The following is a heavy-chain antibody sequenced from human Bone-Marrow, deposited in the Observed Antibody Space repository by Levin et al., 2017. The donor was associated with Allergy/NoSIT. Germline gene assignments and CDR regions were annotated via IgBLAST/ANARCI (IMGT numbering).Heavy chain of an antibody. CDR2: IYSGGST. CDR3: IKDHKVSHFGY. Sequence: GESLKISCVASGVTVSDNYMSWVRQAPGKGLEWVSIIYSGGSTYYADSVKGRFTISRDNSKNTLYLQMNSLRAEDTAVYYCIKDHKVSHFGYWGQGTLVTVSS. V-gene: IGHV3-53*01. J-gene: IGHJ4*02. CDR1: GVTVSDNY. D-gene: IGHD3-16*01.